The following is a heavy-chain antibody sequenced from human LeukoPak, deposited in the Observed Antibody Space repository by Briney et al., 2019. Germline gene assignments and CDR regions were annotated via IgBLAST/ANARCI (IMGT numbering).Heavy chain of an antibody. CDR1: GFTLSSDA. Sequence: VGSLRLSCATSGFTLSSDAMSWVRQAPGKGLEWVSGIGASGGSTYYADSVKGRFTISRDNSKSTLYLQMNSLRTEDTAVYYCAKAEGYDILTGLDYWGQGTLVTVSS. D-gene: IGHD3-9*01. V-gene: IGHV3-23*01. J-gene: IGHJ4*02. CDR3: AKAEGYDILTGLDY. CDR2: IGASGGST.